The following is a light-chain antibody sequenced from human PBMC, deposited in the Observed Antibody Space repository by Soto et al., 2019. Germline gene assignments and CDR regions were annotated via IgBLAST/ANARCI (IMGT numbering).Light chain of an antibody. Sequence: ETLLTQSPGTLSLSPGERATLSCRATPIVSGTYLTCYQQKPGQAPRLLIYGAASRSTGIPDRFSGRGSGTDFTLTISRLEPEAFAVYYCQQYGSSPFTFGPGTKVDIK. V-gene: IGKV3-20*01. CDR2: GAA. CDR1: PIVSGTY. J-gene: IGKJ3*01. CDR3: QQYGSSPFT.